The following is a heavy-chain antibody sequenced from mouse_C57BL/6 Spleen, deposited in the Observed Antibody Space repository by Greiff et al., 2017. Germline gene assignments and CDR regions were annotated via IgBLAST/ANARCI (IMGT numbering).Heavy chain of an antibody. CDR3: TPPTMSPLYFDY. CDR2: IDPENGDT. V-gene: IGHV14-4*01. D-gene: IGHD2-10*01. CDR1: GFNIKDDY. J-gene: IGHJ2*01. Sequence: EVQLQQSGAELVRPGASVKLSCTASGFNIKDDYMHWVKQRPEQGLEWIGWIDPENGDTEYASKFQGKATITADTSSNTAYLQLSSLTSEDTAVYYCTPPTMSPLYFDYWGQGTTLTVSS.